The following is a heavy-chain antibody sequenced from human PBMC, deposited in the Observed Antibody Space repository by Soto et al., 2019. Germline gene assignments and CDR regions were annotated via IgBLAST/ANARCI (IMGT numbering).Heavy chain of an antibody. Sequence: VKVSCKASGGTFSSYTISWVRQAPGQGLEWMGRIIPILGIANYAQKFQGRVTMTRDTSTSTVYMELSSLRSEDTAVYYCARDRWGPNWGPAFDCWGQGTLVTVS. CDR1: GGTFSSYT. CDR2: IIPILGIA. CDR3: ARDRWGPNWGPAFDC. J-gene: IGHJ4*02. D-gene: IGHD7-27*01. V-gene: IGHV1-69*10.